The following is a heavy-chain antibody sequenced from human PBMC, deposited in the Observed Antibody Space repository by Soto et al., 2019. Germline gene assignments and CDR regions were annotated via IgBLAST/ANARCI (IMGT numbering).Heavy chain of an antibody. D-gene: IGHD6-19*01. CDR3: ASDAVTGTAGLDF. V-gene: IGHV1-2*02. Sequence: SVKVSCEASTYTFSGFYMHWVRQAPGQGLEWMGWINPNSGGTKSAEKFQGRVTMTRDTSISTAYMELSRLASDDTAVYYCASDAVTGTAGLDFWGQGTQVTVSS. CDR1: TYTFSGFY. CDR2: INPNSGGT. J-gene: IGHJ4*02.